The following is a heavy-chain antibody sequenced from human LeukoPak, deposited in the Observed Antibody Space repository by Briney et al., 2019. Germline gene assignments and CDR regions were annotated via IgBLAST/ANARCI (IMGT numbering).Heavy chain of an antibody. D-gene: IGHD2-2*01. CDR1: GYTFTSYG. CDR3: GRDILGGCSSTSCPWGWFDP. J-gene: IGHJ5*02. CDR2: ISAYNGNT. V-gene: IGHV1-18*01. Sequence: ASVKVSCKASGYTFTSYGISWVRQAPGKGLEWMGWISAYNGNTNYAQKLQGRVTMTTDTSTSTAYMELRRLRSDDTAVYYCGRDILGGCSSTSCPWGWFDPWGQGTLVTVSS.